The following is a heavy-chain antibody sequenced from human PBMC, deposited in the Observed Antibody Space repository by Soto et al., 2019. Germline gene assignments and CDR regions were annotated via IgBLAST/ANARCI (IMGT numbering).Heavy chain of an antibody. CDR2: IIPIFGTA. D-gene: IGHD3-10*01. V-gene: IGHV1-69*13. CDR3: ARTYYYGSGSSEDYYYHGMDV. CDR1: GGTFSSYA. J-gene: IGHJ6*02. Sequence: SVKVSCKASGGTFSSYAISWVRQAPGQGLEWMGGIIPIFGTANYAQKFQGRVTITADESTSTAYMELSSLRSEDTAVYYCARTYYYGSGSSEDYYYHGMDVWGQGTTVTVSS.